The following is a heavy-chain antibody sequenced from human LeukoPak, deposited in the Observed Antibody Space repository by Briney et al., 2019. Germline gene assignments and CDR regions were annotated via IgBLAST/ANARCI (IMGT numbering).Heavy chain of an antibody. J-gene: IGHJ4*02. V-gene: IGHV3-30*01. CDR1: GLHFRTYA. Sequence: PGGSLRLSCAASGLHFRTYAMHWVRQAPGKGLEWVSIISYDATTEYYADSVKGRFSVSRDNSENTLFLQMNSLRPEDTAVYFCARGYYLDLGSFDYWGQGALVTVSS. D-gene: IGHD3-10*01. CDR2: ISYDATTE. CDR3: ARGYYLDLGSFDY.